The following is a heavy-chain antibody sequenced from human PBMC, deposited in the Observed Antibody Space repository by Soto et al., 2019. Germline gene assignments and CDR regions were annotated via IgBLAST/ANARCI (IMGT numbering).Heavy chain of an antibody. D-gene: IGHD6-19*01. CDR2: INHSGST. CDR3: EGGIAVAGTSIDY. Sequence: SETLSLTCAVYGGSFSGYYWSWIRQPPGKGLEWIGEINHSGSTNYNPSLKSRVTISVDTSKNQFSLKLSSVTAADTAVYYCEGGIAVAGTSIDYWGQGILVTVSS. J-gene: IGHJ4*02. CDR1: GGSFSGYY. V-gene: IGHV4-34*01.